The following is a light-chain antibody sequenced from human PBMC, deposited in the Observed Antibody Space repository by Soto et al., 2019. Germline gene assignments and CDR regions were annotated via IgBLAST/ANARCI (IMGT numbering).Light chain of an antibody. CDR3: AAWDDSLSGVV. CDR2: RNN. CDR1: SSNIGSNY. V-gene: IGLV1-47*01. J-gene: IGLJ2*01. Sequence: QLVLTQPPSASGTPGQRVTISCSGSSSNIGSNYVYCYQQLPGTAPKLLIYRNNQRPSGVPDRFSGSKSGSSASLAISGLRSEDEADYYCAAWDDSLSGVVFGGGTKLTVL.